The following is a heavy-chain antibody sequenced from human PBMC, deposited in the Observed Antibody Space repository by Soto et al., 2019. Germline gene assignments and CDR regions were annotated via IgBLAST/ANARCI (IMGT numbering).Heavy chain of an antibody. CDR1: GDSVSSGSYY. CDR2: IFYSGNT. V-gene: IGHV4-61*01. Sequence: SETLSLTCSVSGDSVSSGSYYWSWVRQPPGKGLEWIGYIFYSGNTNYNHSLQSRVTISVDTSKNQFSLKLRSVTAADTALYYCARHYSGSYYSHWFDPWGQGARVTFSS. J-gene: IGHJ5*02. D-gene: IGHD1-26*01. CDR3: ARHYSGSYYSHWFDP.